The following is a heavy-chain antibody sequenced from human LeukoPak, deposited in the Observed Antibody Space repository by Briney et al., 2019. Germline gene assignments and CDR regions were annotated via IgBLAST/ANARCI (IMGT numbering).Heavy chain of an antibody. CDR1: GYTFTGYY. CDR3: ARKGGSMTTVSGWFDP. V-gene: IGHV1-2*02. D-gene: IGHD4-11*01. Sequence: ASVKVSCKASGYTFTGYYMHWVRQAPGQGLEWMGWTNPNSGGTNYAQKFQGRVTTTMDTSISTAYVEVSELRSDDTAVYCCARKGGSMTTVSGWFDPWGQGTLVTVSS. J-gene: IGHJ5*02. CDR2: TNPNSGGT.